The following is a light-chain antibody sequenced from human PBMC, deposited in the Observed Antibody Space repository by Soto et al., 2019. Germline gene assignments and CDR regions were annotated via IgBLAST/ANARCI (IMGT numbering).Light chain of an antibody. CDR2: DVT. CDR3: TSYAGSKLRV. V-gene: IGLV2-8*01. J-gene: IGLJ2*01. CDR1: SSDVGGYDY. Sequence: QSALTQPPSASGSPGQSVTISCTGTSSDVGGYDYVSWFQHHPGKAPKLMIYDVTKRPSGVPDRFSGSKSDNTASLTVSGLQAEDEADYFCTSYAGSKLRVFGGGTKLTVL.